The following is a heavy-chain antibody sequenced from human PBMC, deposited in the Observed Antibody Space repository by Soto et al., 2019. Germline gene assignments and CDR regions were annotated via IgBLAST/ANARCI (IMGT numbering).Heavy chain of an antibody. CDR3: AKDPGYSSSWYASYWFDP. Sequence: GGSLRLSCAASGFTFSSYAMSWVRQAPGKGLEWVSAISGSGGSKYYADSVKGRFTISRDNSTNTLYLQMNSLRAEDTAVYYCAKDPGYSSSWYASYWFDPWGQGTLVTVSS. CDR2: ISGSGGSK. J-gene: IGHJ5*02. D-gene: IGHD6-13*01. V-gene: IGHV3-23*01. CDR1: GFTFSSYA.